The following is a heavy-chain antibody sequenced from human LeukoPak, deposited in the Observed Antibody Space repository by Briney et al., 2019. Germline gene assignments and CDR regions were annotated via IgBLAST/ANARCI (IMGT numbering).Heavy chain of an antibody. CDR1: GGSFSGYY. D-gene: IGHD3-10*01. Sequence: PSETLSLTCAVYGGSFSGYYWSWIRQPPGKGLEWIGEINHSGSTNYNPSLKSRVTISVDTSKNQFSLKLSSVTAADTAVYYCARRDVLLWFGEFDYRGQGTLVTVSS. CDR3: ARRDVLLWFGEFDY. CDR2: INHSGST. V-gene: IGHV4-34*01. J-gene: IGHJ4*02.